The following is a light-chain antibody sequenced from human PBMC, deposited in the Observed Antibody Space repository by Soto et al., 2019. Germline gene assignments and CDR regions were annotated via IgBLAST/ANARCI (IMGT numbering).Light chain of an antibody. J-gene: IGLJ2*01. V-gene: IGLV1-40*01. CDR3: QSYDDSLGGHVI. CDR2: ANT. CDR1: SSYIGAGYD. Sequence: QSVLTQPPSVSGAPGQRVTIPCTGSSSYIGAGYDVHWYQQLPGTAPKLLIYANTNRPSGVPDRFSGSKSGTSASLAITGLQAEDEADYYCQSYDDSLGGHVIFGGGTKVTVL.